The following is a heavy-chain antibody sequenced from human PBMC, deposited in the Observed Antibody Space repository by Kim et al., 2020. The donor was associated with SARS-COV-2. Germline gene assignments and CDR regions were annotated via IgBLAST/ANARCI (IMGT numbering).Heavy chain of an antibody. J-gene: IGHJ4*02. Sequence: SETLSLTCTVSGGSISSYYWSWIRQPPGKGLEWIGYIYYSGSTNYNPSLKSRVTISVDTSKNQFSLKLSSVTAADTAVYYCASSRTYYDILTGYYGIPLFDYWGQGTLVTVSS. D-gene: IGHD3-9*01. CDR2: IYYSGST. CDR1: GGSISSYY. CDR3: ASSRTYYDILTGYYGIPLFDY. V-gene: IGHV4-59*01.